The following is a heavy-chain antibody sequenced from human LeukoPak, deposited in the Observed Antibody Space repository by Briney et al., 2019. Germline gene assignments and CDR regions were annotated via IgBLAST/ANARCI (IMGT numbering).Heavy chain of an antibody. D-gene: IGHD1-26*01. CDR1: GYTFTSYD. Sequence: ASVKVSCKASGYTFTSYDINWVRQATGQGLEWMGWMNPNSGNTGYAQKFQGRVTMTRNTSIGTAYMELNSLRAEDTAVYYCAKQGVLIRSYRDGVDYWGQGTLVTVSS. V-gene: IGHV1-8*01. CDR2: MNPNSGNT. J-gene: IGHJ4*02. CDR3: AKQGVLIRSYRDGVDY.